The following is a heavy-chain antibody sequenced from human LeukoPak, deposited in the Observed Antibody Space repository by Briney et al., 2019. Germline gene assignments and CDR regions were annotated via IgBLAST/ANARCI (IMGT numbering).Heavy chain of an antibody. CDR3: ATTADKKEWLLSYYFDY. CDR2: FDPEDGET. D-gene: IGHD3-3*01. J-gene: IGHJ4*02. CDR1: GYTLTELS. V-gene: IGHV1-24*01. Sequence: ASVKVSCKVSGYTLTELSMHWVRQAPGKGLEWMGSFDPEDGETIYAQKFQGRVTMTEDTSTDTAYMELSSLRSEDTAVYYCATTADKKEWLLSYYFDYWGQGTLVTVSS.